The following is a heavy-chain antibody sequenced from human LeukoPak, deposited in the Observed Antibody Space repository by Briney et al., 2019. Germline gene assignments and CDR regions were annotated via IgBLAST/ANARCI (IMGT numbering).Heavy chain of an antibody. CDR1: GFTFSSYG. V-gene: IGHV3-30*02. J-gene: IGHJ5*02. D-gene: IGHD2-21*02. CDR2: IRYDGSNK. Sequence: GGSLRLSCAASGFTFSSYGMHWVRQAPGKGLEWVAFIRYDGSNKYYADSVKGRFTISRDSSKNTLYLQMNSLRAEDTAVYYCAKDEAYCGGDCYDGNWFDPWGQGTLVTVSS. CDR3: AKDEAYCGGDCYDGNWFDP.